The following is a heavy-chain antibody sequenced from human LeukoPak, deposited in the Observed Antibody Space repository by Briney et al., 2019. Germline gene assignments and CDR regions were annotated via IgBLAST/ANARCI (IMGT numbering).Heavy chain of an antibody. J-gene: IGHJ4*02. V-gene: IGHV1-69*05. D-gene: IGHD2-15*01. CDR2: IIPIFGTA. Sequence: GASVKVSCKASGGTFSSYAISWVRQAPGQGLEWMGRIIPIFGTANYAQKFQGRVTITTDESTSTAYMELSSLRSEDTAVYYCAGESTEYCSGGSCYLREYHFDYWGQGTLVTVSS. CDR3: AGESTEYCSGGSCYLREYHFDY. CDR1: GGTFSSYA.